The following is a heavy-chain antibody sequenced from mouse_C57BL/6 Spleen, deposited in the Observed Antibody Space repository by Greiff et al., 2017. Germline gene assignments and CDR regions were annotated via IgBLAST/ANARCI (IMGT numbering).Heavy chain of an antibody. J-gene: IGHJ1*03. CDR2: IYPGDGDT. Sequence: VMLVESGAELVKPGASVKISCKASGYAFSSYWMNWVKQRPGTGLEWIGQIYPGDGDTNYNGKFKGKATLTADKSSSTAYMQLSSLTSEDSAVYFCARGGITTVVSWYFDVWGTGTTVTVSS. CDR3: ARGGITTVVSWYFDV. CDR1: GYAFSSYW. V-gene: IGHV1-80*01. D-gene: IGHD1-1*01.